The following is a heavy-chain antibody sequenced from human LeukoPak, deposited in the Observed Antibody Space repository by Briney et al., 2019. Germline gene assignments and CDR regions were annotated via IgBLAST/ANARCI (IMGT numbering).Heavy chain of an antibody. CDR1: GYTFTSYG. J-gene: IGHJ5*02. CDR3: ARMDIVVVPAAIGP. V-gene: IGHV1-18*01. CDR2: ISAYNGNT. D-gene: IGHD2-2*03. Sequence: GASVKVSCKASGYTFTSYGISWVRQAPGLGREWMGWISAYNGNTNYAQKLQGRVTMTTDTSTSTAYMELRSLRSDDTAVYYCARMDIVVVPAAIGPWGQGTLVTVSS.